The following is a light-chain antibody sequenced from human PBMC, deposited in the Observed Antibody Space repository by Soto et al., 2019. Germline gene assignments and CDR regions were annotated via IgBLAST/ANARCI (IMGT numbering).Light chain of an antibody. CDR1: QGIGDT. Sequence: EIVMTQSPATLSVSPGEGATLSCRASQGIGDTLAWYQQKPGQTPRLLIYDASNRATGIPARFSGSGSGTDFTLTISSLEPEDFAVYYCQQRSNWPPGITFGPGTKVDIK. CDR3: QQRSNWPPGIT. J-gene: IGKJ3*01. CDR2: DAS. V-gene: IGKV3-11*01.